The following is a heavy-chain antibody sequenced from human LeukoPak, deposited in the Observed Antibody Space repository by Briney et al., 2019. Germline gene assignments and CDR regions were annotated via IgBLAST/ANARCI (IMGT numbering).Heavy chain of an antibody. J-gene: IGHJ4*02. Sequence: ASVKVSCKVSGSSLSELSLYWVRRAPGKGLEWMGGFDVIDSETFYAQKFQGRVTMTEDSSTDTAYMELRSLTSDDTALYYCAAGRPYSLLDYWGQGTLVTVSS. D-gene: IGHD5-18*01. CDR2: FDVIDSET. CDR3: AAGRPYSLLDY. CDR1: GSSLSELS. V-gene: IGHV1-24*01.